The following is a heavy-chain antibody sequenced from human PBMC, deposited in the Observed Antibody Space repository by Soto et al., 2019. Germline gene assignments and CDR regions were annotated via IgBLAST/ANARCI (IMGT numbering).Heavy chain of an antibody. CDR1: GDSSSDFY. V-gene: IGHV4-59*01. CDR2: IYYGGNT. Sequence: SETLSLTCTVSGDSSSDFYWNWIRQPPGKGLEWIGYIYYGGNTNYNPSLNKRVTITIDTSKNQFSLKLNSVTAADTAVYYCATTSTVAGPLGWFDPWGQGTLVTVSS. D-gene: IGHD6-19*01. CDR3: ATTSTVAGPLGWFDP. J-gene: IGHJ5*02.